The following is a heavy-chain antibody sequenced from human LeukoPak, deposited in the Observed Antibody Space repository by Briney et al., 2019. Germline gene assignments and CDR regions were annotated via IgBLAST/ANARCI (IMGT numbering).Heavy chain of an antibody. CDR3: AGNEWVGGFDP. D-gene: IGHD1-1*01. CDR1: GFTFSSYA. J-gene: IGHJ5*02. V-gene: IGHV3-23*01. CDR2: ISGSGGST. Sequence: PGGSLRLSCAASGFTFSSYAMSWVRQAPGKGLEWVSAISGSGGSTYYADSVKGRFTISRDNSKNTLYLQMNSLRAEGAAVYYCAGNEWVGGFDPWGQGTLVTVSS.